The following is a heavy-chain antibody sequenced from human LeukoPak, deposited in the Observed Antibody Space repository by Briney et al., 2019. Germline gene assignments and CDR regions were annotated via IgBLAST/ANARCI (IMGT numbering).Heavy chain of an antibody. Sequence: SETLSLTCTVSGGSISSSGYYWGWIRRPPGKGLEWIGYIDDSGNTNYNPSLKSQVTISVDRSKNQFSLKLSFVTAADTAMYYCARSDYHNSGSHTVFDAFDIWGQGTRVTVSS. J-gene: IGHJ3*02. CDR1: GGSISSSGYY. V-gene: IGHV4-61*05. D-gene: IGHD3-10*01. CDR2: IDDSGNT. CDR3: ARSDYHNSGSHTVFDAFDI.